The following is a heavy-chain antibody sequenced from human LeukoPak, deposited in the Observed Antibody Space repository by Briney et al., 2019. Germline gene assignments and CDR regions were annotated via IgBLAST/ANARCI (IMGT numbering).Heavy chain of an antibody. D-gene: IGHD3-22*01. CDR3: ARDLWNFYDDSGYNRDFDS. Sequence: ASVKVSCKATSRISWVRQAPGQGLEWMGWVGTYGGDTYYAQKFQGRITVTTDTSTSTVYMELRNLRSDDTAVYYCARDLWNFYDDSGYNRDFDSWGQGTLVTVSS. J-gene: IGHJ5*01. V-gene: IGHV1-18*01. CDR2: VGTYGGDT. CDR1: TSR.